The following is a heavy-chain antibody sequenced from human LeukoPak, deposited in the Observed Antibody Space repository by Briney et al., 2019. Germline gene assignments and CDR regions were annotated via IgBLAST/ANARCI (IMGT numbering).Heavy chain of an antibody. D-gene: IGHD6-13*01. CDR2: ISYDGSNK. CDR3: AKDPAPFIAAAGNNKNWSDP. CDR1: GFTFSSYG. J-gene: IGHJ5*02. V-gene: IGHV3-30*18. Sequence: PGGSLRLSCAASGFTFSSYGMHWVRQAPGKGLEWVAVISYDGSNKYYADSVKGRFTISRDNSKNTLYLQMNSLRAEDTAVYYCAKDPAPFIAAAGNNKNWSDPWGQGTLVTVSS.